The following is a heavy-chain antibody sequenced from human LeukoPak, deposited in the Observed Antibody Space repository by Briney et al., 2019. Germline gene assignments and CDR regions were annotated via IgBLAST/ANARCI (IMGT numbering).Heavy chain of an antibody. CDR1: GFTVSSNY. D-gene: IGHD6-13*01. CDR2: IYTGGGT. Sequence: PGGSLRLSCAASGFTVSSNYMSWVRQAPGKGLEWASVIYTGGGTSYADSVKGRFTISRDNSQNTLYLQMNSLRAEDTAVYYCARGSTWYSHYDYWGQGTLVTVSS. CDR3: ARGSTWYSHYDY. V-gene: IGHV3-53*01. J-gene: IGHJ4*02.